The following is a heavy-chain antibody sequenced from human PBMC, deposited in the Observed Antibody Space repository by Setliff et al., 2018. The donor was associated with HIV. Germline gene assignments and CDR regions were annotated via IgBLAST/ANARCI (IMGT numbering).Heavy chain of an antibody. CDR2: IYSSGDS. D-gene: IGHD2-15*01. V-gene: IGHV4-39*01. Sequence: SETLSLTCTVTGGSISSNNFYWGWIRQPPGKGLEWIGTIYSSGDSFYDPSLKSRVTTSIDSSKNQFSLKLRSVTAADTAMYYCARRRCSAASCPDNSWNWLDPWGQGTLVTVS. CDR3: ARRRCSAASCPDNSWNWLDP. J-gene: IGHJ5*02. CDR1: GGSISSNNFY.